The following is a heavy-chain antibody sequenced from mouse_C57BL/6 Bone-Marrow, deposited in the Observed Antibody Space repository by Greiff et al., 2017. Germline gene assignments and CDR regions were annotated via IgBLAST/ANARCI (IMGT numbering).Heavy chain of an antibody. CDR1: GYTFTSYW. J-gene: IGHJ4*01. CDR2: IYPGSGST. D-gene: IGHD1-1*01. Sequence: QVQLQQPGAELVKPGASVKMSCKASGYTFTSYWITWVKQRPGQGLEWIGDIYPGSGSTNYNEKFKSKATLTVDTSSSTAYMQLSSLTSEDSAVYYCASEDYYGSSYEGIYYYAMDYWGRGTSVTVSS. V-gene: IGHV1-55*01. CDR3: ASEDYYGSSYEGIYYYAMDY.